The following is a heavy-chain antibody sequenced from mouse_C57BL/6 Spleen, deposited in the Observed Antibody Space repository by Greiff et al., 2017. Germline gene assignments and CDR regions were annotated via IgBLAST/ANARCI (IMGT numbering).Heavy chain of an antibody. V-gene: IGHV1-9*01. CDR3: AREGVYDYDAMDY. J-gene: IGHJ4*01. Sequence: TFTADTSSNTAYMQLSSLTTEDSAIYYCAREGVYDYDAMDYWGQGTSVTVSS. D-gene: IGHD2-3*01.